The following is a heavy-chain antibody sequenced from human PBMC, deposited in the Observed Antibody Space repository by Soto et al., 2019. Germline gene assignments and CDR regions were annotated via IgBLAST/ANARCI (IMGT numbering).Heavy chain of an antibody. CDR1: GGSISSSSHF. CDR3: ARRVGQLGQPYYFDY. J-gene: IGHJ4*02. Sequence: QLQLQESGPGLVKPSETLSLTCTVSGGSISSSSHFWGWIRHPPGKGLEWIGSIYYSGSTYYNPSLQSRVTMSVDTSKNQFSLKLSSVTAADTAVYYCARRVGQLGQPYYFDYWGQGTLVTVSS. CDR2: IYYSGST. D-gene: IGHD6-6*01. V-gene: IGHV4-39*01.